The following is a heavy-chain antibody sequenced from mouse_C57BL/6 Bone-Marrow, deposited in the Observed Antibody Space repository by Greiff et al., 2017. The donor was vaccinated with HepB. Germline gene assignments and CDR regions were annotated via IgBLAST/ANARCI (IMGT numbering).Heavy chain of an antibody. D-gene: IGHD1-1*01. J-gene: IGHJ4*01. Sequence: QVQLKESGAELVKPGASVKLSCKASGYTFTSYWMHWVKQRPGQGLEWIGMIHPNSGSTNYNEKFKSKATLTVDKSSSTAYMQLSSLTSEDSAVYYCARRTTVAPMDYWGQGTSVTVSS. CDR3: ARRTTVAPMDY. CDR1: GYTFTSYW. V-gene: IGHV1-64*01. CDR2: IHPNSGST.